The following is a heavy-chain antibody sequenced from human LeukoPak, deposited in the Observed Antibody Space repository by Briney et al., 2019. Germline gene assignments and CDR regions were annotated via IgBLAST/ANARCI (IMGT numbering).Heavy chain of an antibody. J-gene: IGHJ4*02. CDR1: GGSISSSNW. Sequence: SETLSLTRAVSGGSISSSNWWSWVRQPPGKGLEWIGEIYHSGSTNYNPSLKSRVTISVDKSKNQFSLKLSSVTAADTAVYYCASRPVEMATIYNYWGQGTLVTVSS. V-gene: IGHV4-4*02. D-gene: IGHD5-24*01. CDR3: ASRPVEMATIYNY. CDR2: IYHSGST.